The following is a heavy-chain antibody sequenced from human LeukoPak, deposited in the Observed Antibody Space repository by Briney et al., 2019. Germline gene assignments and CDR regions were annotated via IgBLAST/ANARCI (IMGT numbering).Heavy chain of an antibody. D-gene: IGHD4-17*01. V-gene: IGHV4-34*01. CDR3: ATRSQEYGDYVIDY. CDR1: GGSFSGYY. CDR2: INHSGST. J-gene: IGHJ4*02. Sequence: SETPSLTCAVYGGSFSGYYWSWIRQPPGKGLEWIGEINHSGSTNYNPSLKSRVTISVDTSKNQFSLKLSSVTAADTAVYYCATRSQEYGDYVIDYWGQGTLVTVSS.